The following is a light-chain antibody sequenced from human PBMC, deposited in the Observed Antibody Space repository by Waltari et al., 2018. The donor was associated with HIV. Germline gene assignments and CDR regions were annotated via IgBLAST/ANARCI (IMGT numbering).Light chain of an antibody. V-gene: IGLV3-21*02. CDR3: HVWDRSSDHHV. CDR1: NIGSKR. Sequence: SYVLTQPPSVSVAPGQTARITCGGNNIGSKRVHWYQQKAGQAPVLVVYNDSDRPSGIPERFSGSNSGNTATLTISRVEAGDEADYYCHVWDRSSDHHVFGTGTKVTVL. CDR2: NDS. J-gene: IGLJ1*01.